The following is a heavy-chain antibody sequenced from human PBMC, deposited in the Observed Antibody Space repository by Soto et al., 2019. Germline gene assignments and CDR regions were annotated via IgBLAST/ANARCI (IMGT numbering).Heavy chain of an antibody. V-gene: IGHV1-69*13. CDR3: AGGYDFWSGPDPPYYYYYGMDV. D-gene: IGHD3-3*01. Sequence: SVKVSCKASGGTFSSYAISWVRQAPGQGLEWMGGIIPIFGTANYAQKFQGRVTITADESTSTAYMELSSLRSEDTAVYYCAGGYDFWSGPDPPYYYYYGMDVWGQGTTVTVSS. CDR1: GGTFSSYA. CDR2: IIPIFGTA. J-gene: IGHJ6*02.